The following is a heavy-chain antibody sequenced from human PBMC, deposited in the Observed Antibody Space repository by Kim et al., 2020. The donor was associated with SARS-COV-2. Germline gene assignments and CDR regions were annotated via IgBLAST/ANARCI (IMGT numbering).Heavy chain of an antibody. J-gene: IGHJ4*02. CDR3: AKDTLHYYYDSSGAMGYFDY. CDR1: GFTFGDYA. Sequence: SLRLSCAASGFTFGDYAMHWVRQAPGKGLEWVSGISWNSGSIGYADSVKGRFTISRDNAKNSLYLQMNSLRAEDTALYYCAKDTLHYYYDSSGAMGYFDYWGQGTLVTVSS. D-gene: IGHD3-22*01. V-gene: IGHV3-9*01. CDR2: ISWNSGSI.